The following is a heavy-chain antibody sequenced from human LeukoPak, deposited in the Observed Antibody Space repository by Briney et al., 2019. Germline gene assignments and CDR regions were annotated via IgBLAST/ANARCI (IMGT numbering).Heavy chain of an antibody. CDR3: ARDLLGWELHYFDY. V-gene: IGHV3-48*04. D-gene: IGHD1-26*01. CDR2: ISSSRSTT. J-gene: IGHJ4*02. CDR1: GFTFSRYS. Sequence: GGSLRLSCAASGFTFSRYSMTWVRQAPGKGLEWISFISSSRSTTYYADSVKGRFSISRDNAKNSLYLQMNSLRAEDTAVYYCARDLLGWELHYFDYWGQGTLVTVSS.